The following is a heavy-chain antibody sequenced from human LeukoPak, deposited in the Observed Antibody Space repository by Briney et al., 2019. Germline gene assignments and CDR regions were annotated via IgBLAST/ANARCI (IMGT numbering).Heavy chain of an antibody. CDR2: IYYSGST. Sequence: SETLSLTCIVSGGSISSHYWSWLRQTPGKGLEYIGYIYYSGSTDYNPSLKSRVTISLDTSKNQFSLHLSSVTAADTAVYYCARRSGVLDSRDSRYYFDHWGQGTLVTVSS. CDR3: ARRSGVLDSRDSRYYFDH. D-gene: IGHD3-22*01. CDR1: GGSISSHY. J-gene: IGHJ4*02. V-gene: IGHV4-59*11.